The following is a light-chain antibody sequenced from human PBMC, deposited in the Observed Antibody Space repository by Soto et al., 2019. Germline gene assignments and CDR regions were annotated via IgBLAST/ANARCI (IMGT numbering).Light chain of an antibody. J-gene: IGKJ1*01. CDR2: WAS. CDR1: QSVLYNSNNKDH. Sequence: DTVMTQSPDSLAVSLGERATINCKSSQSVLYNSNNKDHLAWYQQKPGQPPKLLIYWASTRESGVPDRFSGSGSGTDFTLTISSLQAEDVAVYYCQQYYTIPWTFGQGTKVEI. CDR3: QQYYTIPWT. V-gene: IGKV4-1*01.